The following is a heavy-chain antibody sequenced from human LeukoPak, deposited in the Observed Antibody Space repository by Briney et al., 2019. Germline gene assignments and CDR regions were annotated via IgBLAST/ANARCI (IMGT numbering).Heavy chain of an antibody. CDR3: ATGSVRYSASWYSQEGDY. Sequence: GGSLRLSCAASGFTFSTYAMSWVRQAPGKGLEWVSAISVSAGSTYYADSVKGRFTISRDNSKNTLYLQMNSLRAEDTALYYCATGSVRYSASWYSQEGDYWGQGTLVTVSS. CDR1: GFTFSTYA. V-gene: IGHV3-23*01. CDR2: ISVSAGST. J-gene: IGHJ4*02. D-gene: IGHD6-13*01.